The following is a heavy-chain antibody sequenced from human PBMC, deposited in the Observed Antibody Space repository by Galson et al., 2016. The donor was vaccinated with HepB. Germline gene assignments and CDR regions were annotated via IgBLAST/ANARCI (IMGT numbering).Heavy chain of an antibody. V-gene: IGHV1-2*02. CDR3: ARDRYYDSSGQFAFDI. D-gene: IGHD3-22*01. Sequence: SVKVSCKASGYTFTDYYMHWVRQAPGQGLEWMGWINPNSGGTNYAQKFQGRVTMTRDTSISTAYMELSRLRSDDTAVYYCARDRYYDSSGQFAFDIWAKGQWSPSLQ. J-gene: IGHJ3*02. CDR2: INPNSGGT. CDR1: GYTFTDYY.